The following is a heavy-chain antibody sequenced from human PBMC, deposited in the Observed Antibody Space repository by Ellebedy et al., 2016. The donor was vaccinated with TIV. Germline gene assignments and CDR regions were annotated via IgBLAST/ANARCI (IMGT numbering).Heavy chain of an antibody. CDR3: ARASRTNFDY. J-gene: IGHJ4*02. CDR1: GGSISSYY. CDR2: IDYSGST. V-gene: IGHV4-59*01. D-gene: IGHD1/OR15-1a*01. Sequence: MPSETLSLTCTVSGGSISSYYWSRIRKPPGKGLEWIGYIDYSGSTNYNPSLKSRVTISVDTSKNQFSLKLSSVTAADTAVYYCARASRTNFDYWGQGTLVTVSS.